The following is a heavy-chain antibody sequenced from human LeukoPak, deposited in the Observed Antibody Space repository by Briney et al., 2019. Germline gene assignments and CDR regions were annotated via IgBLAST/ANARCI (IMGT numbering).Heavy chain of an antibody. D-gene: IGHD3-10*01. CDR3: AKLNADYYGSGIVDY. Sequence: PGGSLRLSCAASGFTFSSYAMSWVRQAPGKGLEWVSAISGSGGRTYYADSVKGRFTISRDNSKNKLYLQMNSLRAEDTAVYYCAKLNADYYGSGIVDYWGQGTLVTVSS. J-gene: IGHJ4*02. CDR2: ISGSGGRT. V-gene: IGHV3-23*01. CDR1: GFTFSSYA.